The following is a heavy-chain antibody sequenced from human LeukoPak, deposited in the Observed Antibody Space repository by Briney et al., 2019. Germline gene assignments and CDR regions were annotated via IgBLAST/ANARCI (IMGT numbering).Heavy chain of an antibody. V-gene: IGHV4-30-2*01. CDR2: IYHSGST. CDR3: AREGAHDILTGLGAFDI. D-gene: IGHD3-9*01. CDR1: GGSISSGGYY. Sequence: SQTLSLTCTVSGGSISSGGYYWRWIRQPPGKGLEWIGYIYHSGSTYYNPSLKSRVTISVDRSKNQFSLKLSSVTAADTAVYYCAREGAHDILTGLGAFDIWGQGTMVTVSS. J-gene: IGHJ3*02.